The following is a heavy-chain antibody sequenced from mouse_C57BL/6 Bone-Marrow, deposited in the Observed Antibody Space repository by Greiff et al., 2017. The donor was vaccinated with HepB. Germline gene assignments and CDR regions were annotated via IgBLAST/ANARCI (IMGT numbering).Heavy chain of an antibody. CDR3: TRDRTPNYYGSRGYFDV. V-gene: IGHV5-9-1*02. CDR2: ISSGGDYI. J-gene: IGHJ1*03. Sequence: EVMLVESGEGLVKPGGSLKLSCAASGFTFSSYAMSWVRQTPEKRLEWVAYISSGGDYIYYADTVKGRFTISRDNARNTLYLQMSSLKSEDTAMYYCTRDRTPNYYGSRGYFDVWGTGTTVTVSS. D-gene: IGHD1-1*01. CDR1: GFTFSSYA.